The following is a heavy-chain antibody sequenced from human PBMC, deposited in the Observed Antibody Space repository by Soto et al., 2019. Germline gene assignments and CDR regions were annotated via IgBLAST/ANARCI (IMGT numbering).Heavy chain of an antibody. D-gene: IGHD3-3*01. CDR3: ARDRSYDFWSGSDYFDY. J-gene: IGHJ4*02. Sequence: QVQLVQSGAEVKKPGASVKVSCKASGYTFTTYSIHWVRQAPGQRLEWMGWINVANGNIKYSEKFQGRVTITRDTSGSTAYMELSSLRSEDTAVYYCARDRSYDFWSGSDYFDYWGQGTLVTVSS. CDR1: GYTFTTYS. CDR2: INVANGNI. V-gene: IGHV1-3*01.